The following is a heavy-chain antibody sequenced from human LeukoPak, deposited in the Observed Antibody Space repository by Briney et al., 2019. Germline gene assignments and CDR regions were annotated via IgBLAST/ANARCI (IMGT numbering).Heavy chain of an antibody. CDR3: AIPLRGYSYGNLEY. J-gene: IGHJ4*02. V-gene: IGHV1-69*05. Sequence: SVKVSCKASGGTFSSYAISWVRQAPGQGLEWMGGIIPIFGTANYAQKFQGRVTITTDESTSTAYMELSSLRSEDTAVYYCAIPLRGYSYGNLEYWGQGTLVTVSS. CDR2: IIPIFGTA. D-gene: IGHD5-18*01. CDR1: GGTFSSYA.